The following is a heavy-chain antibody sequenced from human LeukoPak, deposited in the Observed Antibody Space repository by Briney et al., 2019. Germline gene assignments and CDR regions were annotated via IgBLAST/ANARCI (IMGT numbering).Heavy chain of an antibody. CDR1: GFTFSSYA. J-gene: IGHJ6*02. V-gene: IGHV3-23*01. D-gene: IGHD2-2*01. CDR3: AKKRGSTSAYGMDV. CDR2: ISGSGGST. Sequence: PGGSLRLSCAASGFTFSSYAMSWVRQAPGKGLEWVSAISGSGGSTYYADSVKGRFTISRDNSKNTLYLQMNSLRAEDTALYYCAKKRGSTSAYGMDVWGQGTTVTVSS.